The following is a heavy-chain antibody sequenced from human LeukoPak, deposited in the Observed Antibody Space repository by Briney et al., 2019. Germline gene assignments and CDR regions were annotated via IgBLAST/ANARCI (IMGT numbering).Heavy chain of an antibody. CDR2: ISAYNGNT. V-gene: IGHV1-18*01. J-gene: IGHJ5*02. CDR3: ARDRTELRYFDPSWFDP. Sequence: ASVKVSCKASGYTFTSYGISWVRQAPGQGLEWMGWISAYNGNTNYAQKLQGRVTMTTDTSTSTAYMELRSLRSDDTAVYYCARDRTELRYFDPSWFDPWGQGTLVTVSS. CDR1: GYTFTSYG. D-gene: IGHD3-9*01.